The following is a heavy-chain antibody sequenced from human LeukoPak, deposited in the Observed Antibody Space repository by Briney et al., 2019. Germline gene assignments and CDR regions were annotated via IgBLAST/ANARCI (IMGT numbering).Heavy chain of an antibody. CDR3: ARERYYYDSSGYHDY. J-gene: IGHJ4*02. Sequence: PGGSLRLSCAASGFTFSSYEMNWVRQAPGKGLEWVSYISSSGSTIYYADSVKGRFTISRDNAKNSLYLQMNNLRAEDTAVYYCARERYYYDSSGYHDYWGQGTLVTVSS. D-gene: IGHD3-22*01. CDR2: ISSSGSTI. CDR1: GFTFSSYE. V-gene: IGHV3-48*03.